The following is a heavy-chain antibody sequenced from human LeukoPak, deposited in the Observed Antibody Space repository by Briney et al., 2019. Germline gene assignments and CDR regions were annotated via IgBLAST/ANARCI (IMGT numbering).Heavy chain of an antibody. CDR2: ISAYNGNT. V-gene: IGHV1-18*01. J-gene: IGHJ6*04. Sequence: GASVKVSCKASGYTFTSYGISWVRQAPGQGLEWMGWISAYNGNTNYAQKLQGRVTMTTDTSTSTAYMELRSLRSDDTAVYYCARYTDYYYYGMDVWAKGPRSPSPQ. D-gene: IGHD2-2*02. CDR1: GYTFTSYG. CDR3: ARYTDYYYYGMDV.